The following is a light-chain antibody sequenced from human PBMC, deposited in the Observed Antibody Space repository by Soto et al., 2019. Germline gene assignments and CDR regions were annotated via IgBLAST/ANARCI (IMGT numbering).Light chain of an antibody. J-gene: IGKJ5*01. CDR2: GAS. CDR1: QSVIIK. V-gene: IGKV3-15*01. CDR3: QQYNNWPPIN. Sequence: LVMPQSTDTLSVSPVSVAPIYCLYIQSVIIKLAWYQQKPGQAPRLLIYGASSRATDIPGRFSGSGSGTEFTLTISSLQSEDFAVYYCQQYNNWPPINFGKGTRLEIK.